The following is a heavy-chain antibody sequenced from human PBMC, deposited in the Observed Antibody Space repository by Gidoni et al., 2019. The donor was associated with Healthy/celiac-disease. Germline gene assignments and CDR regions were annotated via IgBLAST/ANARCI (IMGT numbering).Heavy chain of an antibody. Sequence: QVQLVQSGAAMMQPGSSVKLSRNASGGTLSSYAITWVRQAPGQRRGWMREIIPIVGTANDAQKFQDRVTITADESTSTAYMELSSLRSEDTAVYYCAKGAYYYDSSGYHWGQGTLVTVSS. V-gene: IGHV1-69*01. J-gene: IGHJ4*02. CDR2: IIPIVGTA. CDR3: AKGAYYYDSSGYH. D-gene: IGHD3-22*01. CDR1: GGTLSSYA.